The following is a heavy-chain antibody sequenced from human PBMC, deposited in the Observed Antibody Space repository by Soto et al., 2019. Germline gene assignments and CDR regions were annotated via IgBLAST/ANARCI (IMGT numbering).Heavy chain of an antibody. CDR1: GFTFSSYG. CDR2: ISYDGSNK. CDR3: ARDRVVVVAATRVNWFDP. Sequence: GGSLRLSCAASGFTFSSYGMHWVRQSPGKGLEWVAVISYDGSNKYYADTVKGRFTISRDNAKNSLYLQMNSLRAEDTAVYYCARDRVVVVAATRVNWFDPWGQGTLVTVSS. V-gene: IGHV3-30*03. D-gene: IGHD2-15*01. J-gene: IGHJ5*02.